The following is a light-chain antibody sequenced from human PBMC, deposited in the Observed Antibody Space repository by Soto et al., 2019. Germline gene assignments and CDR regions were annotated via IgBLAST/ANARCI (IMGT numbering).Light chain of an antibody. CDR2: AAS. V-gene: IGKV3-15*01. CDR1: QSITLN. CDR3: QHYNNWPLT. J-gene: IGKJ4*01. Sequence: EIVMTQSPATLSVSPGERATLSCRASQSITLNLAWYQHKPGQAPRLLFYAASTRATGIPARFSGSGSGTEFTLTINSLQSEDFAVYYCQHYNNWPLTFGGGTRVEIK.